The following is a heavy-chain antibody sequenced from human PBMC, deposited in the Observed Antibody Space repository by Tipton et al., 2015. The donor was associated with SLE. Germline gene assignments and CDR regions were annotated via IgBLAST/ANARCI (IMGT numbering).Heavy chain of an antibody. CDR3: ASLPEH. Sequence: TLSLTCPVSGASTSDFYWSWIRQPPGKGLEWIGFIYATDKTRYSPSLASRAVISVDPSKNQVSLKLAPVSAADTGTYYCASLPEHWGQGTLVAVSS. CDR1: GASTSDFY. V-gene: IGHV4-59*03. J-gene: IGHJ4*02. CDR2: IYATDKT.